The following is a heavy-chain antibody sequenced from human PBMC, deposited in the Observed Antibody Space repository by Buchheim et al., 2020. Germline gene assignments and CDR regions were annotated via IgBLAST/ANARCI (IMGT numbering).Heavy chain of an antibody. CDR2: ISYDGSNK. J-gene: IGHJ4*02. Sequence: QVQLVESGGGVVQPGRSLRLSCAASGFTFSSYAMHWVRQAPGKGLEWVAVISYDGSNKYYADSVKGRFTISRDNSKNTLYLQMNSLRAEDTAVYYCARETAPSGSALDYWGQGTL. D-gene: IGHD2-21*02. V-gene: IGHV3-30-3*01. CDR3: ARETAPSGSALDY. CDR1: GFTFSSYA.